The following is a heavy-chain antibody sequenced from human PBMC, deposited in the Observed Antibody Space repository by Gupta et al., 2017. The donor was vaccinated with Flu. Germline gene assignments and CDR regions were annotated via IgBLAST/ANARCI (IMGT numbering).Heavy chain of an antibody. J-gene: IGHJ6*02. D-gene: IGHD3-3*01. CDR1: GFTFSDYA. CDR2: IWYDGSDK. Sequence: QLVDPGGGLVQPGRSLRLSCAAPGFTFSDYAMHWVRQAPGKGLEWLAIIWYDGSDKYYADSVKGRFTISRDNSRNTLYMQMNTLRAEDTAVYYCARSRYDFWSGYVGSEYGMDVWGQGTTVTVS. CDR3: ARSRYDFWSGYVGSEYGMDV. V-gene: IGHV3-33*01.